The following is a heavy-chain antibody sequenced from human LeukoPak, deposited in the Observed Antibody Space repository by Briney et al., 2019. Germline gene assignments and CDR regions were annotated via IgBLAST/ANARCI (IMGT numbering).Heavy chain of an antibody. J-gene: IGHJ5*02. CDR3: ARRSYVWGSYRRKNYWFDP. V-gene: IGHV4-39*07. Sequence: SETLSLTCSVSGVSISSGSNYWGWIRQPPGKTLEWIGSIYSSGSTYYNPSLKSRVTISVDTSKNQFSLKLSSVTAADTAVYYCARRSYVWGSYRRKNYWFDPWGQGTLVTVSS. CDR1: GVSISSGSNY. CDR2: IYSSGST. D-gene: IGHD3-16*02.